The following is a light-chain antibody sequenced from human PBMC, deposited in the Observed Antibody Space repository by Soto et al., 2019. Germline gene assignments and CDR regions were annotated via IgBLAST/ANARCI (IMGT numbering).Light chain of an antibody. CDR3: QQYNNWPL. J-gene: IGKJ4*01. V-gene: IGKV3-15*01. CDR1: QSVSSN. CDR2: GAS. Sequence: EIVVPQSPATLSVCPGERATLSCRASQSVSSNLAWYQQKPGQAPRLLIYGASTRATGIPARFSGSGSGTEFTLTISSLQSEDFAVYYCQQYNNWPLFGGGTKVEIK.